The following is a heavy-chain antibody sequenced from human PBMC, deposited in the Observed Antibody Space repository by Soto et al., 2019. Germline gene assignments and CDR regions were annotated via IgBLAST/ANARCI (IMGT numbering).Heavy chain of an antibody. D-gene: IGHD6-19*01. V-gene: IGHV4-59*08. CDR3: ARLSIAVADNWFDP. CDR1: GDSISSYY. J-gene: IGHJ5*01. Sequence: SETLSLTCTVSGDSISSYYWSWIRQPPGTGLEWIGCIYYAGSTSYNPSLKSRVTISVDTSKNQISLSLSSVTAADTAVYYCARLSIAVADNWFDPRAQRTPVTVSS. CDR2: IYYAGST.